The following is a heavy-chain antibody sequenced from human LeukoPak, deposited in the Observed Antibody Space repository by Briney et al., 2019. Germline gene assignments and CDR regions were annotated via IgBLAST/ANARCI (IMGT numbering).Heavy chain of an antibody. CDR2: ISSSGSNI. V-gene: IGHV3-48*03. CDR3: ARDIKGQYQDAFDI. Sequence: GGSLRLSCAASGFTFSSYEMNWVRQAPGKGLEWVSYISSSGSNIKYADSVKGRFTTSRGNAKNSVYLQMNSLRAEDTAVYYCARDIKGQYQDAFDIWGQGTMVTVSS. D-gene: IGHD2-2*01. CDR1: GFTFSSYE. J-gene: IGHJ3*02.